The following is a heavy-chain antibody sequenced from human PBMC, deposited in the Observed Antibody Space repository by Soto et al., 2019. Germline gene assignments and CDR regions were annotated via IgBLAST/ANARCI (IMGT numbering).Heavy chain of an antibody. CDR2: IIPIFGTT. J-gene: IGHJ4*02. CDR1: GGTFSNYP. CDR3: ARGLYCGGGCYSHFDY. Sequence: VQLVQSGAEVKKPGSSVKVSCKASGGTFSNYPFIWVRQAPGQGLDWMGGIIPIFGTTDYGQRFQGRVTINADASTNTAYMELSSLRSEDTAVYYCARGLYCGGGCYSHFDYWGQGTLVNVSS. D-gene: IGHD2-21*02. V-gene: IGHV1-69*01.